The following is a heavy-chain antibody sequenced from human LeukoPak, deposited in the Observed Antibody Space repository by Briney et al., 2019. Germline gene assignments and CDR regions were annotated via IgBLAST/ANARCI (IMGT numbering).Heavy chain of an antibody. CDR3: AGGNYGDYWYFDL. CDR1: GFTFSTSW. Sequence: GGSLRLSCAASGFTFSTSWMSWVRLAPGRGLEWVANIKQDGSEKNYVDSVKGRFTISRDNAKNSLYLQMNSLRAEDTALYYCAGGNYGDYWYFDLWGRGTLVTVSS. V-gene: IGHV3-7*03. CDR2: IKQDGSEK. J-gene: IGHJ2*01. D-gene: IGHD4-17*01.